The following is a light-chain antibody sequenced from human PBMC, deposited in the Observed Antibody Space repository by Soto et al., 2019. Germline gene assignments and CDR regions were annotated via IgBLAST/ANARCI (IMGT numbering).Light chain of an antibody. J-gene: IGLJ1*01. CDR3: QVWAIMTDNYV. CDR1: NIGNKR. V-gene: IGLV3-21*04. Sequence: SYELTQPPSVSVAPEKTATITCGGNNIGNKRVHWYRQKPGQAPVLLISYDSDRPSGIPERFSGSNSENTATLTISRVEAEDEADYYCQVWAIMTDNYVFGSGTKVTVL. CDR2: YDS.